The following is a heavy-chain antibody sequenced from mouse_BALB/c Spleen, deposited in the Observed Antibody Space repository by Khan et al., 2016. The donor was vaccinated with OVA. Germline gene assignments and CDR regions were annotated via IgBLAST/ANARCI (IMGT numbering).Heavy chain of an antibody. Sequence: EVQLVESGGDLVKPGGSLKLSCAASGFTFSSYSMSWVRQTPDKRLEWVATISSGGDYTYYPDYVKGRFTISRDNAKNTLYLQMSSLKSEDTAMYYCASHLTGSFAYWGQGTLVTVSA. CDR2: ISSGGDYT. CDR3: ASHLTGSFAY. V-gene: IGHV5-6*01. CDR1: GFTFSSYS. J-gene: IGHJ3*01. D-gene: IGHD4-1*01.